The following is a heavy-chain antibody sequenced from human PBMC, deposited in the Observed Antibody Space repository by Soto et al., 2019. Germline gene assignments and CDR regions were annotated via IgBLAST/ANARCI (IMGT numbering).Heavy chain of an antibody. CDR1: GLTVSGKKY. CDR2: FYDLDGT. J-gene: IGHJ3*01. D-gene: IGHD4-4*01. Sequence: DAQLVESGGGLIQPGGSLRLSCAVSGLTVSGKKYVAWVRQAPGKGLEWVSGFYDLDGTYYADSLKGRFTTSGDSSRTIVYLQMNDLRPEDTAVYYCATWHLQEHAYDVWGQGTTVTVSS. V-gene: IGHV3-53*01. CDR3: ATWHLQEHAYDV.